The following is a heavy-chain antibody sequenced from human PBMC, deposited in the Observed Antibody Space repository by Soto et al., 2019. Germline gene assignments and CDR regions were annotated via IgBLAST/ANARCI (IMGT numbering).Heavy chain of an antibody. V-gene: IGHV2-5*02. J-gene: IGHJ4*02. Sequence: QITLKESGPTLVKPAQTLALTCTFSGFSLTTDGEGVGWVRQPPGEALEWLALIYWDDDERYSPSLKTRLTITQDPSKNQVVLIMTNVDPVDTATYYCAHSRNLITDDAQVGDFYYWGQGTLVTVSS. D-gene: IGHD3-10*01. CDR3: AHSRNLITDDAQVGDFYY. CDR1: GFSLTTDGEG. CDR2: IYWDDDE.